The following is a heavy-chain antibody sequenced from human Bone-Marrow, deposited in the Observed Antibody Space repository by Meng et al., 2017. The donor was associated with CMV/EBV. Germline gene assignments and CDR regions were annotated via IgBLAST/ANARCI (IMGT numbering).Heavy chain of an antibody. CDR3: AKGADTYYDLWSGYPGEYYFDY. CDR2: IRYCSDDK. D-gene: IGHD3-3*01. V-gene: IGHV3-30*02. J-gene: IGHJ4*02. Sequence: GESLKIHFVAFGFLFSNFHMHWVRQAPGKGVGGVALIRYCSDDKSYAESVKGRFTVSRDNSKRMVFLEMRGLKAEDTAVYYCAKGADTYYDLWSGYPGEYYFDYWGQATLVTVSS. CDR1: GFLFSNFH.